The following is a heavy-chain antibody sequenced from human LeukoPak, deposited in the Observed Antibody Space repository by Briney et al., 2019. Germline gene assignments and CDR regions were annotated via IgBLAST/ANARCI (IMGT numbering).Heavy chain of an antibody. V-gene: IGHV1-69*05. J-gene: IGHJ6*03. CDR3: AKMQGDYYGSGSYGSSRNYYYYMDV. CDR1: GGTFSSYA. CDR2: IIPIFGTA. Sequence: ASVKVSCKASGGTFSSYAISWVRQAPGQGLEWMGGIIPIFGTANYAQKFQGRVTITTDESTSTAYMELSSLRSEDTAVYYCAKMQGDYYGSGSYGSSRNYYYYMDVWGKGTTVTVSS. D-gene: IGHD3-10*01.